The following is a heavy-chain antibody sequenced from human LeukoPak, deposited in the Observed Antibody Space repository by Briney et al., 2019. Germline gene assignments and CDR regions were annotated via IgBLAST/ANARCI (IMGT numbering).Heavy chain of an antibody. V-gene: IGHV3-73*01. Sequence: GGSLRLSCAASGFIFSGSDIHWVRQASGKGLEWVGRITTKPSNYATAYAASVKGRFTISRDDSENTAYLQMSSLKTEDTAVYYCAKDHLTYNVAPDGGFDIWGQGTMVTVSS. CDR2: ITTKPSNYAT. D-gene: IGHD2-21*01. J-gene: IGHJ3*02. CDR3: AKDHLTYNVAPDGGFDI. CDR1: GFIFSGSD.